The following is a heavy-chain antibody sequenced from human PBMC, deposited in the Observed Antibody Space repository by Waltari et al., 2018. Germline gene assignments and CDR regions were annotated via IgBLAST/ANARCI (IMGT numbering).Heavy chain of an antibody. CDR3: AKHLYSSSWPFDY. CDR2: ISGSGGST. CDR1: GFTFSSYA. Sequence: EVQLVESGGGLVQPGGSLRLSCEASGFTFSSYAMSWVSQAPGKGLEWVSAISGSGGSTYYADSVKGRFTISRDNSKNTLYLQMNSLRAEDTAVYYCAKHLYSSSWPFDYWGQGTLVTVSS. V-gene: IGHV3-23*04. D-gene: IGHD6-13*01. J-gene: IGHJ4*02.